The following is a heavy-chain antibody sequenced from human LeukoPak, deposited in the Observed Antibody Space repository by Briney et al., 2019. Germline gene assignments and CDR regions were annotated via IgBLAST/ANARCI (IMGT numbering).Heavy chain of an antibody. CDR1: GFTFSSYA. V-gene: IGHV3-23*01. CDR3: VKDAYQWLPTPRHFDY. CDR2: ISGSGGST. J-gene: IGHJ4*02. Sequence: QTGGSLRLSCAASGFTFSSYAMSWVRQAPGKGLEWVSAISGSGGSTYYADSVKGRFTISRDNSKNTLYLQMNSLRAEDTAVYYCVKDAYQWLPTPRHFDYWGQGTLVTVSS. D-gene: IGHD6-19*01.